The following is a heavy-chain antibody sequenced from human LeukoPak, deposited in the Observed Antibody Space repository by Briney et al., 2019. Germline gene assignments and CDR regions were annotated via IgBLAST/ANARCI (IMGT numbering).Heavy chain of an antibody. CDR2: INHSGST. V-gene: IGHV4-34*01. Sequence: SETLSLTCAVYGGSFSGYYWSWIRQPPGKGLEWIGEINHSGSTNYNPSLKSRVTISADTSKNQFSLKLSSVTAADTAVYYCARGQTALNSSGWYSDPYYFDYWGQGTLVTVSS. J-gene: IGHJ4*02. CDR3: ARGQTALNSSGWYSDPYYFDY. D-gene: IGHD6-19*01. CDR1: GGSFSGYY.